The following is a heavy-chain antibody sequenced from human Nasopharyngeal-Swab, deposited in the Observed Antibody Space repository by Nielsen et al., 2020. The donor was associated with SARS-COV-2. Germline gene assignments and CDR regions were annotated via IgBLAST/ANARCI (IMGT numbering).Heavy chain of an antibody. CDR3: NSWGGY. V-gene: IGHV3-15*01. J-gene: IGHJ4*02. CDR2: IKSKTGGGTT. Sequence: WIRQPPGKGLEWVGRIKSKTGGGTTDYAAPVKGRFTISRDDSKNTLYLQMNSLKTEDTAVYYCNSWGGYWGQGTLVTVSS. D-gene: IGHD3-16*01.